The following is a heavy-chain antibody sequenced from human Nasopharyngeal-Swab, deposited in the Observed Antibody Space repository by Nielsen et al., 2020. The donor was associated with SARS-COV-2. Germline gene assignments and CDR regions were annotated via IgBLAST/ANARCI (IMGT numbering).Heavy chain of an antibody. CDR2: IYYTGST. J-gene: IGHJ6*02. CDR3: ARYPSSSWSSYGMDV. D-gene: IGHD6-13*01. V-gene: IGHV4-31*02. Sequence: WNRQPPGKGLEWIGYIYYTGSTYCNPSLKSRVTISVDTSKNQFSLKLTSVTAADTAVYYCARYPSSSWSSYGMDVWGQGTTVTVSS.